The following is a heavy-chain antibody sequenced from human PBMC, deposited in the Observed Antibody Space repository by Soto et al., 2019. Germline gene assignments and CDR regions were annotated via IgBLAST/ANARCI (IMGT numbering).Heavy chain of an antibody. CDR2: TYFTGKT. Sequence: QLQLQESGPGLVKRSETLSLTCTVSGGSISSGSYSWGWIRQPPGKGLEWIGNTYFTGKTHYNPSLSGRVTLSVDTSKSQFSLSLGSVTAADTAVYYCARHRTGYSSSWLDYWGQGILVTVSS. J-gene: IGHJ4*02. V-gene: IGHV4-39*01. CDR3: ARHRTGYSSSWLDY. D-gene: IGHD6-13*01. CDR1: GGSISSGSYS.